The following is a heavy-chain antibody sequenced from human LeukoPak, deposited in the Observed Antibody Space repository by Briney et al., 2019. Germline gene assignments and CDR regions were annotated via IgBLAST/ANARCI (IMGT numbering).Heavy chain of an antibody. D-gene: IGHD1-26*01. V-gene: IGHV1-3*01. CDR2: INAGNGNT. CDR1: GYTFTSYA. Sequence: ASVKVSCKASGYTFTSYAMHWVRQAPGQRLEWMGWINAGNGNTKYSQKFQGRVTITRDTSASTAYMELSSLRSEDTAVYYCAREWVGATTFDYWGQGTLVTVSS. CDR3: AREWVGATTFDY. J-gene: IGHJ4*02.